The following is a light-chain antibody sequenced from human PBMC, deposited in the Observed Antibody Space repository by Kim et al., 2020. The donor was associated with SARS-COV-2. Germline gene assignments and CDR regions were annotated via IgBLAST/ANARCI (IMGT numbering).Light chain of an antibody. CDR3: QQRSNWPLT. V-gene: IGKV3-11*01. J-gene: IGKJ4*01. Sequence: LSPGERATPACRASQSVSSYLAWYQQKPGQAPRLLIYDASNRATGIPARFSGSGSGTDFTLTISSLEPEDFAVYYCQQRSNWPLTFGGGTKVDIK. CDR1: QSVSSY. CDR2: DAS.